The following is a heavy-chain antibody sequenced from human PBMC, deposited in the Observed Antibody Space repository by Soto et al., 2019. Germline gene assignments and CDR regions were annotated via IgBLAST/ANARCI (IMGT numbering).Heavy chain of an antibody. CDR2: IYYSGST. CDR1: GGSISSYY. Sequence: SETLSLTCTVSGGSISSYYWSWIRQPPGKGLEWIGYIYYSGSTNYNPSLKSRVTISVDTSKNQFSLKLSSVTAADSAVYYCSSGGLLAVSCTFDYWGQGTLVTVSS. D-gene: IGHD6-19*01. CDR3: SSGGLLAVSCTFDY. J-gene: IGHJ4*02. V-gene: IGHV4-59*01.